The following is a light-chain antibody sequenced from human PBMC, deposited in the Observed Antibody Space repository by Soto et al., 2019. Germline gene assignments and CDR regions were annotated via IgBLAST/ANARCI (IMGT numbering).Light chain of an antibody. CDR2: GAS. CDR3: QQYGSSPPYT. V-gene: IGKV3-20*01. Sequence: EIVLTQSPGTLSLSPGERATLSCSASQSVSSSYLAWYQQKPGQAPRLLIYGASSRATGIPDRFSGSGSGTYFTLTVSRQEPEDFAGYYCQQYGSSPPYTFGQGTKLEIK. J-gene: IGKJ2*01. CDR1: QSVSSSY.